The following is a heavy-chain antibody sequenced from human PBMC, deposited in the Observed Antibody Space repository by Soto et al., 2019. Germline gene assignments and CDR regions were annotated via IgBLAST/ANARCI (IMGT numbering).Heavy chain of an antibody. CDR2: IDPSDSYT. CDR1: GYSFTSYW. V-gene: IGHV5-10-1*01. Sequence: PGESLKISCKGSGYSFTSYWISWVRQMPGKGLEWMGRIDPSDSYTNYSPSFQGHVTVSADKSISTAYLQWSSLKASDTAMYYCASLPFISSWYESIDPPGPGPLVTGS. D-gene: IGHD6-13*01. CDR3: ASLPFISSWYESIDP. J-gene: IGHJ5*02.